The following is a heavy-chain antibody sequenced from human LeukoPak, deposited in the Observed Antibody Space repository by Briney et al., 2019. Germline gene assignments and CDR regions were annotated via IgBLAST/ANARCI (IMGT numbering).Heavy chain of an antibody. J-gene: IGHJ4*02. CDR2: IYSGGST. V-gene: IGHV3-66*01. CDR3: AREEVAYYYDSTTYYFDY. CDR1: GFTVSSNY. D-gene: IGHD3-22*01. Sequence: GGSLRLSCAASGFTVSSNYMSWVRQAPGKGLEWVSVIYSGGSTYYADSVKGRFTISRDNSKDTLYLQMNSLRAEDTAVYYCAREEVAYYYDSTTYYFDYWGQGTLVTVSS.